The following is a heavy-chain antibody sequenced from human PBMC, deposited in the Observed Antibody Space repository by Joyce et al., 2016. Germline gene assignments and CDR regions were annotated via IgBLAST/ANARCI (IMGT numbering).Heavy chain of an antibody. CDR2: IYYSGST. D-gene: IGHD3-22*01. V-gene: IGHV4-39*01. CDR3: ARHRSSMIVVVGAFDI. J-gene: IGHJ3*02. CDR1: GGSISSSSYY. Sequence: QLQLQESGPGLVKPSETLSLTCTVSGGSISSSSYYWGWIRQPPGKGLEWIGCIYYSGSTYYNPSLSSRVTISVDTSKNHFSLKLNAVTAADTAVYYCARHRSSMIVVVGAFDIWGQGTMVTVSS.